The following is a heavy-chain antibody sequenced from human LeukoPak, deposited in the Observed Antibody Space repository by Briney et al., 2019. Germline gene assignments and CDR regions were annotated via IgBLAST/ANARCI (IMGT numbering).Heavy chain of an antibody. CDR3: ARGRSNYYGMDV. Sequence: NASETLSLTCSVSDGSINSYYWNWIRRPPGKGLEWIGYIYYNGNTNYSPSLKSRVTMSVDTSKNLFSLEVSSVTAADTAVYYCARGRSNYYGMDVWGQGTTVTVSS. J-gene: IGHJ6*02. D-gene: IGHD1-26*01. V-gene: IGHV4-59*01. CDR1: DGSINSYY. CDR2: IYYNGNT.